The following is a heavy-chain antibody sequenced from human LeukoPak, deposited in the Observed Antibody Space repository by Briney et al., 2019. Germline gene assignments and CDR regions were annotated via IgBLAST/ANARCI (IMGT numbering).Heavy chain of an antibody. D-gene: IGHD1-26*01. V-gene: IGHV1-24*01. CDR2: FDPEDGET. CDR3: ARAVSGSLYGDFDF. CDR1: GYTLTELS. J-gene: IGHJ4*02. Sequence: ASVKVSCKVSGYTLTELSMHWVRQAPGKGLEWMGGFDPEDGETIYAQKFQGRVTLTEDTSTDTAYMELSSLRSDDTAVYYCARAVSGSLYGDFDFWGQGTLVTVSS.